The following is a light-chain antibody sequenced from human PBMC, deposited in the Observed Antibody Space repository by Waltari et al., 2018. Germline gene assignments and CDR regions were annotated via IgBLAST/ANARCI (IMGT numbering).Light chain of an antibody. CDR3: AAWDDSLNGYYV. V-gene: IGLV1-47*01. J-gene: IGLJ1*01. CDR2: RSD. Sequence: QSVLTQPPSASGTPGQRVTISCSGSSSHIGTHFVYWYQHVPGPAPKLLIYRSDQRPSGVPDRFSGSKSGTSASLAISGLRSEDEGDYYCAAWDDSLNGYYVFGTGTKVTVL. CDR1: SSHIGTHF.